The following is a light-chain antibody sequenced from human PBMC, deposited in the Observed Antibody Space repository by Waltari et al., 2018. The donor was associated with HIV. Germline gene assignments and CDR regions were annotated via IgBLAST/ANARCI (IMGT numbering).Light chain of an antibody. CDR2: RNK. V-gene: IGLV1-47*01. J-gene: IGLJ3*02. Sequence: QSVLTQPPSASGTPGQRVNISCSGSNSNIGSTYVSWYQQLPGTTPKLRIYRNKLRPDVGPERFSGSRSGTSVSLAISGLRSEDEADYYCAAWDDSLSGRVFGGGTKVTVL. CDR3: AAWDDSLSGRV. CDR1: NSNIGSTY.